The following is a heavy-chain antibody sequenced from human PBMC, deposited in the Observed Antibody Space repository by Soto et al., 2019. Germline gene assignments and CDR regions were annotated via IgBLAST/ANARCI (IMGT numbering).Heavy chain of an antibody. CDR3: ARCAGNWDFDY. CDR1: GASISTYY. J-gene: IGHJ4*02. V-gene: IGHV4-59*01. D-gene: IGHD7-27*01. CDR2: IYSSGST. Sequence: PSETLSLTCTVSGASISTYYWSWIRQPPGKGLEWIGYIYSSGSTNYNPSLKSRVTISVDTSKNQFSLKLSSVTAADTAAYYCARCAGNWDFDYWGQGTLVTVSS.